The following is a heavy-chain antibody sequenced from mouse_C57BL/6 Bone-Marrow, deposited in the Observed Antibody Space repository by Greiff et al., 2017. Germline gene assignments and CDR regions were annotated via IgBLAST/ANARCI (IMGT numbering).Heavy chain of an antibody. CDR2: ISDGGSYT. Sequence: EVKLMESGGGLVKPGGSLKLSCAASGFTFSSYAMSWVRQTPEKRLEWVATISDGGSYTYYPDNVKGRFTISRDNAKNNLYLQMSNLKSEDTAMYYCARDRRLPFAYWGQGTLVTVSA. D-gene: IGHD2-4*01. J-gene: IGHJ3*01. CDR1: GFTFSSYA. CDR3: ARDRRLPFAY. V-gene: IGHV5-4*01.